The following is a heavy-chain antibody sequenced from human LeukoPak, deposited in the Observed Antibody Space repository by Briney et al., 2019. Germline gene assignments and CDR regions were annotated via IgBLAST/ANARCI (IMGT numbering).Heavy chain of an antibody. CDR2: INPNSGGT. V-gene: IGHV1-2*02. J-gene: IGHJ4*02. Sequence: ASVKVSCKASGYTFSDYYIHWVRQAPGQGLEWMGWINPNSGGTNYAQKFQGRVNMTRDTSISTVYMDLSRLTSDDTAVYYCARGGIDYWGQGTLVTVSS. CDR3: ARGGIDY. D-gene: IGHD3-16*01. CDR1: GYTFSDYY.